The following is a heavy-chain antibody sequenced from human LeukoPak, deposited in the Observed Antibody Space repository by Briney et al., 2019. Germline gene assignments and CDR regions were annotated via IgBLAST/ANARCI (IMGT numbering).Heavy chain of an antibody. J-gene: IGHJ4*02. CDR2: ISGSGGST. V-gene: IGHV3-23*01. D-gene: IGHD3-22*01. CDR3: AKGWFAYYYDSSGYYYGYFDY. CDR1: GFTFSSYA. Sequence: GGSLRLSCAASGFTFSSYAMSWVRQAPGKGLEWVSAISGSGGSTYYADSVNGRFTISRDNSKNTLYLQMNSLRAEDTAVYYCAKGWFAYYYDSSGYYYGYFDYWGQGTLVTVSS.